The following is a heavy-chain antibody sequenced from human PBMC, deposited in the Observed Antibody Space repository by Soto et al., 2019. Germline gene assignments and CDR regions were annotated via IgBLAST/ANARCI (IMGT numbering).Heavy chain of an antibody. Sequence: GGSMRLSCAACGFSLSDYDMHWVRQPTGKGLEWVSGLGAADDPYYVASVKGRFSVSRDNAQNSLYLQMNNLRVDDTAVYYCARAYLGRLPRRADYYSAMDVWGRGTTVTVSS. CDR2: LGAADDP. J-gene: IGHJ6*02. CDR1: GFSLSDYD. D-gene: IGHD1-26*01. V-gene: IGHV3-13*05. CDR3: ARAYLGRLPRRADYYSAMDV.